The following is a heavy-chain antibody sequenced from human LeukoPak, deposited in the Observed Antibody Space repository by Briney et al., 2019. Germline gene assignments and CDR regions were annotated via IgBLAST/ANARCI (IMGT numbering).Heavy chain of an antibody. D-gene: IGHD1-1*01. CDR3: ARGPPFTLRGQHYYYYGMDV. J-gene: IGHJ6*02. CDR1: GYTFTSYD. Sequence: ASVKVSCKASGYTFTSYDINWVRQATGQGLEWMGWMNPNSGNTGYAQKFQGRVTMTRNTSISTAYMELSSLRSEDTAVYYCARGPPFTLRGQHYYYYGMDVWGQGTTVTVS. V-gene: IGHV1-8*01. CDR2: MNPNSGNT.